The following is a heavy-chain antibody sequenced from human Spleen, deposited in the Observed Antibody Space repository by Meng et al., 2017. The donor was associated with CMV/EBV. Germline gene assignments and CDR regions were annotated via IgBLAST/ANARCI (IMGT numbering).Heavy chain of an antibody. CDR1: FPFTIHA. V-gene: IGHV3-30*04. CDR3: ARDNHYYGSGRTTIDY. CDR2: ISYDGNNE. J-gene: IGHJ4*02. D-gene: IGHD3-10*01. Sequence: FPFTIHAMHWVRQAPGKGLQWVAVISYDGNNEYYADSVRGQSTISRDNSNNTLFLQMSSLTSEDTAVYYCARDNHYYGSGRTTIDYWGQGTLVTVSS.